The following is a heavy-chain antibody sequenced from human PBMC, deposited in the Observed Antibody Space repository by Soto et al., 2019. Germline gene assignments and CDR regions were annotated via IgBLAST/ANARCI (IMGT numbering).Heavy chain of an antibody. CDR1: GGSISSYY. Sequence: LSLTCTVSGGSISSYYWSWIRQPPGKGLEWIGYIYYSGSTNYNPSLKSRVTISVDTSKNQFPLKLSSVTAADTAVYYCARVGWEFGGVIGIGWFDPWGQGTLVTVSS. CDR3: ARVGWEFGGVIGIGWFDP. V-gene: IGHV4-59*01. CDR2: IYYSGST. D-gene: IGHD3-16*02. J-gene: IGHJ5*02.